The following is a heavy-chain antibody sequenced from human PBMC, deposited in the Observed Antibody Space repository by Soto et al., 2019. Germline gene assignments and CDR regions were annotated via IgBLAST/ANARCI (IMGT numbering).Heavy chain of an antibody. V-gene: IGHV5-51*01. J-gene: IGHJ4*02. CDR2: IYPGDSDT. CDR1: GYSFTSYW. Sequence: PGESLKISCKGSGYSFTSYWIGWVRQMPGKGLEWMGIIYPGDSDTRYSPSFQGQVTISADKSISTAYLQWSSLKASDTAMYNCARQTKSATYYYDSSGSDYWGQGTLVTVSS. D-gene: IGHD3-22*01. CDR3: ARQTKSATYYYDSSGSDY.